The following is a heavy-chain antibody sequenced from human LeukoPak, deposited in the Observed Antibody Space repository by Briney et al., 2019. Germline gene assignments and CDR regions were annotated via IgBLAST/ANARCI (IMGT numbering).Heavy chain of an antibody. Sequence: ASVKVSCKASGGTFSNYAITWLRQAPGQGLEWMGGIIPIFGTANYAQKFQGRVTITADESTSTAYMELSSLKTEDTAVYYCTRLPIAARQTELYYFDYWGQGTLVTVSS. CDR3: TRLPIAARQTELYYFDY. D-gene: IGHD6-6*01. V-gene: IGHV1-69*13. CDR1: GGTFSNYA. J-gene: IGHJ4*02. CDR2: IIPIFGTA.